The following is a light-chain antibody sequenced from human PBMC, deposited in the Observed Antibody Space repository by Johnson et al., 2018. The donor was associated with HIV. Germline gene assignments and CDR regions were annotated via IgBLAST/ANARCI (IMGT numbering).Light chain of an antibody. CDR1: SSDMGNYA. J-gene: IGLJ1*01. V-gene: IGLV1-51*02. CDR3: GTWDSSLSAGRV. Sequence: QSVLTQPPSVSAAPGQKVTISCSGSSSDMGNYAVSWYQQLPGTAPKLLIYENNKRPSGIPDRFSASKSGTSATLGIPGPQTGDEADYYCGTWDSSLSAGRVFGTGTKVTVL. CDR2: ENN.